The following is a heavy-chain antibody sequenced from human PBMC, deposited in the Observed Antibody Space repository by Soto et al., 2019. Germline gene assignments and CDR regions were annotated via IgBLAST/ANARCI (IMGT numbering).Heavy chain of an antibody. CDR1: GFTFTSSA. J-gene: IGHJ6*02. D-gene: IGHD3-22*01. V-gene: IGHV1-58*01. CDR2: IVVGSGNT. Sequence: ASVKVSCKASGFTFTSSAVQWVRQARGQRLEWIGWIVVGSGNTNYAQKFQERVTITRDMSTSTAYMELSSLRSEDTAVYYCAADYYDSSGYYARLYYYGMDVWGQGTTVTVSS. CDR3: AADYYDSSGYYARLYYYGMDV.